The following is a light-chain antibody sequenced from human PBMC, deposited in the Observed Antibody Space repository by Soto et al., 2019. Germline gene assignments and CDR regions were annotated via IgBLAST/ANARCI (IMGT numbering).Light chain of an antibody. V-gene: IGKV3-15*01. Sequence: EIMMTQSPGTLSASPGEIATLSCRASQSVSSHLAWYQQKPGQAPRLLIYAVSTRATGIPARFSGSGSGTELTLTISSLQSEDFAGYYCQQYNKWPLTFGQGTKVEIK. J-gene: IGKJ1*01. CDR3: QQYNKWPLT. CDR2: AVS. CDR1: QSVSSH.